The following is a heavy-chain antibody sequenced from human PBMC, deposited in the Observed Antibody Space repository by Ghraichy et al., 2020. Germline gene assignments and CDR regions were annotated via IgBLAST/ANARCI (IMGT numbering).Heavy chain of an antibody. D-gene: IGHD6-13*01. Sequence: ASVKVSCKVSGYTFTELSMHWVRQAPGKGLEWMGGFDPEDGDTIYAQKFQGRVTMTEDTSTDTAYMELSRLRSEDTAVYYCATGSSSWYGGFGPWGHGPLVTGSS. J-gene: IGHJ5*02. CDR3: ATGSSSWYGGFGP. V-gene: IGHV1-24*01. CDR1: GYTFTELS. CDR2: FDPEDGDT.